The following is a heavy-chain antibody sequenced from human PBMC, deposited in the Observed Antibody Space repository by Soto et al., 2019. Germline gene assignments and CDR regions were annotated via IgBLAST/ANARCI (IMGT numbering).Heavy chain of an antibody. CDR1: GGSISSSSYY. D-gene: IGHD6-13*01. Sequence: SETLSLTCSVSGGSISSSSYYWAWIRQPPGKGPEWIGSIYYSGTTYYNPSLKSRVTILVDASKNQFSLYLNSVTAADTAVYYCSRHGDASSWYFFDYWGQGALVTVSS. J-gene: IGHJ4*02. CDR2: IYYSGTT. V-gene: IGHV4-39*01. CDR3: SRHGDASSWYFFDY.